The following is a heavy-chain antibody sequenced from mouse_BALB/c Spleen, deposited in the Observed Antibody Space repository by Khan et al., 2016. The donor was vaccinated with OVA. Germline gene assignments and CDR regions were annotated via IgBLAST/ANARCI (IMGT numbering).Heavy chain of an antibody. Sequence: EVQLVESGGDLVKPGGSLKLSCAASGFTFSNYGMTWVRQAPDKRLEWVATVSTGGSYTYYPDSVKGRFTISRDNAKNTLYLQMNGLRSEDTAMFYCTRLAYYYDSEGFAYWGQGTLVTVSA. CDR1: GFTFSNYG. V-gene: IGHV5-6*01. D-gene: IGHD1-1*01. CDR2: VSTGGSYT. J-gene: IGHJ3*01. CDR3: TRLAYYYDSEGFAY.